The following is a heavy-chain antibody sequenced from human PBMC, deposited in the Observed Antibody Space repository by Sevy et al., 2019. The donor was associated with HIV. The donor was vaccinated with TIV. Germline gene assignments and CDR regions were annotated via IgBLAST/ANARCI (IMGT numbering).Heavy chain of an antibody. CDR2: ISSTSSYI. J-gene: IGHJ4*02. V-gene: IGHV3-21*01. CDR1: GFTFSSYN. Sequence: GGSLRLSCAASGFTFSSYNMIWVRQAPGKGLEWVSSISSTSSYIYYADSVKGRFTISRDNAKKSLYLQMNSLRAEDTAVYYCASEFKDYWGQRTLVTVSS. CDR3: ASEFKDY.